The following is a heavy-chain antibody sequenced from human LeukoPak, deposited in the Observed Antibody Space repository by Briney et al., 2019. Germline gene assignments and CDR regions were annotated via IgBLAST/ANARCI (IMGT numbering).Heavy chain of an antibody. CDR2: IKGSGSTT. CDR1: GFTYSSYA. CDR3: AKPQAIRFRTKGGFDY. D-gene: IGHD4-17*01. J-gene: IGHJ4*02. V-gene: IGHV3-23*01. Sequence: GGSLRLSCAASGFTYSSYAMSWVRQAPEKGLEWVSGIKGSGSTTYYADSVKGRFTISRDNSKNTLYLQMNSLRAEDTAVYYCAKPQAIRFRTKGGFDYWGQGTLVTVSS.